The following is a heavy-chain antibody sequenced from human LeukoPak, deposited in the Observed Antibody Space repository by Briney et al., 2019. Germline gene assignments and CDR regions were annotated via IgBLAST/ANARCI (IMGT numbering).Heavy chain of an antibody. Sequence: ASVKVSCKASGYTFTSYYMHWVRQAPGQGLEWMGIINPSGGTTTYAQKFQGRVTMTRDTSTSTLYMELSSLRSEDTAVYYCARFSGSGHYFDYWGQGTLVTVSS. CDR3: ARFSGSGHYFDY. J-gene: IGHJ4*02. V-gene: IGHV1-46*01. CDR2: INPSGGTT. CDR1: GYTFTSYY. D-gene: IGHD3-10*01.